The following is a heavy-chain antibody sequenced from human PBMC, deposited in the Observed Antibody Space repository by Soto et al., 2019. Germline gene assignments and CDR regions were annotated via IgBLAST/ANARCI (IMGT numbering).Heavy chain of an antibody. Sequence: SETLSLTCAVYGGSFSGYYWSWIRQPPGKGLEWIGEINHSGSTNYNPSLKSRVTISVDTSKNQSSLKLSSVTAADTAVYYCARTVLRFLEWSLTRVGWFDPWGQGTLVTVSS. CDR2: INHSGST. CDR3: ARTVLRFLEWSLTRVGWFDP. D-gene: IGHD3-3*01. V-gene: IGHV4-34*01. J-gene: IGHJ5*02. CDR1: GGSFSGYY.